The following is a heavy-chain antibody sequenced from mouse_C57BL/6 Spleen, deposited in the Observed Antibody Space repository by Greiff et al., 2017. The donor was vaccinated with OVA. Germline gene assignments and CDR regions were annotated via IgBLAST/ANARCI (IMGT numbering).Heavy chain of an antibody. CDR2: IYPGSGST. D-gene: IGHD1-1*01. Sequence: QVQLQQPGAELVKPGASVKMSCKASGYTFTSYWITWVKQRPGQGLEWIGDIYPGSGSTNYNEKFKSKATLTVATSSSTAYMQLSSLTSEDSAVYYCANTVVNPYFDYWGQGTTLTVSS. CDR1: GYTFTSYW. V-gene: IGHV1-55*01. CDR3: ANTVVNPYFDY. J-gene: IGHJ2*01.